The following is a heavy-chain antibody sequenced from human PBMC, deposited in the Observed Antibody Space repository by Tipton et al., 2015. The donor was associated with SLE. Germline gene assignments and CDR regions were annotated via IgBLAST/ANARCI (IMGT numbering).Heavy chain of an antibody. D-gene: IGHD3-10*01. CDR1: GFTFSSYA. Sequence: SLRLSCADSGFTFSSYAMSWVRQAPGKGLEWVSAIRGSGGSTYYADSVKGRFTISRDHSKNTLYLQMNSLRAEDTAVYYCAKDYPVVRGEDYFDYWGQGTLVTVSS. CDR2: IRGSGGST. V-gene: IGHV3-23*01. J-gene: IGHJ4*02. CDR3: AKDYPVVRGEDYFDY.